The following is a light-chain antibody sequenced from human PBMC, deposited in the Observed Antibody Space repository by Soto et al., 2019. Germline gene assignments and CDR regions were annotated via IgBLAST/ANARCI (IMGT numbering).Light chain of an antibody. J-gene: IGLJ3*02. CDR1: SSDVGSYNL. Sequence: QSALTQPASVSGSPGQSITISCTGTSSDVGSYNLVSWYQQHPGKAPKLMIYGATKRPSGVSNRFSGSKSGNTASLTVSGLQAEDEADYYCCSYAGTSTPWVFGGGTKLTVL. CDR3: CSYAGTSTPWV. V-gene: IGLV2-23*01. CDR2: GAT.